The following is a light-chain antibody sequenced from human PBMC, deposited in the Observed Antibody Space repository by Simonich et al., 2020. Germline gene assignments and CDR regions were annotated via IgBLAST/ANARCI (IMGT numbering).Light chain of an antibody. CDR3: QVWDSSSDHPV. CDR2: DDR. CDR1: KIGSKS. V-gene: IGLV3-21*03. J-gene: IGLJ2*01. Sequence: SYVLTQPPSVSVAPGKTARITCGGNKIGSKSVHWYQQKPGQAPVLVVYDDRDRPSWIPERFSGSNSGNTATLTISRVEAGDEADYYCQVWDSSSDHPVFGGGTKLTVL.